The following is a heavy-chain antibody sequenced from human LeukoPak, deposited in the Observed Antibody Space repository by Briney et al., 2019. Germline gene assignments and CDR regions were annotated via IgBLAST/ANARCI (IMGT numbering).Heavy chain of an antibody. CDR1: GYTFTSYA. CDR3: AGYPTRRITMVRGVIARFDP. J-gene: IGHJ5*02. V-gene: IGHV1-3*01. Sequence: ASVKVSCKASGYTFTSYAMHWVRQAPGQRLEWMGWINAGNGNTKYSRKFQGRVTITRDTSASTAYMELRSLRSDDTAVYYCAGYPTRRITMVRGVIARFDPWGQGTLVTVSS. D-gene: IGHD3-10*01. CDR2: INAGNGNT.